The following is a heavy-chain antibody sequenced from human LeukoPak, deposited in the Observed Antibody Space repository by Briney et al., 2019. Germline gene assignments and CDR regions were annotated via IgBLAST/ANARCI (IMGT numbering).Heavy chain of an antibody. CDR3: ARALAGEKLFDS. Sequence: SVKVSCKASGGTFSSCAISWVRQAPGQGLEWMGGIIPIFGTANYAQKFQGRVTITADEPTSTAYMELSSLRSDDTAVYFCARALAGEKLFDSWGQGTLVTVSS. CDR1: GGTFSSCA. CDR2: IIPIFGTA. D-gene: IGHD6-19*01. V-gene: IGHV1-69*13. J-gene: IGHJ4*02.